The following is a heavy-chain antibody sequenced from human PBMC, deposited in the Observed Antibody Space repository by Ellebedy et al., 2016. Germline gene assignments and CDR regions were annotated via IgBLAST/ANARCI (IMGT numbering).Heavy chain of an antibody. D-gene: IGHD3-9*01. Sequence: SETLSLTCNVSGGSINSYYWSWIRQPPGRGLEWLGYFYDSGSANYNPSLKSRATISGDPSRNQFSLRLNSVTAADTALYYCARDAHRHYDSLTGYPRNFDYWGQGTLVTVSS. J-gene: IGHJ4*02. CDR3: ARDAHRHYDSLTGYPRNFDY. V-gene: IGHV4-59*01. CDR2: FYDSGSA. CDR1: GGSINSYY.